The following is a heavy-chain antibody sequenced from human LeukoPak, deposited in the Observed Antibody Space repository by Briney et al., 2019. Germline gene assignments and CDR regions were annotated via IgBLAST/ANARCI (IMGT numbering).Heavy chain of an antibody. V-gene: IGHV3-23*01. CDR1: GFTFSSSA. J-gene: IGHJ4*02. Sequence: GGSLRLSCAASGFTFSSSAMSWVRQAPGKGLEWVSLISASGGNTYYADSVKGRFTISRDSSKNTLYLQMNSLRAEDTAVYYCAKRSTVAGKVDYWGQGTLVTVSS. CDR3: AKRSTVAGKVDY. D-gene: IGHD6-19*01. CDR2: ISASGGNT.